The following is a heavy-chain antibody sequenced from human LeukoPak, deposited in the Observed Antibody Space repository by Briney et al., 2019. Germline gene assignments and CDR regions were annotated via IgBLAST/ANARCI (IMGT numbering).Heavy chain of an antibody. J-gene: IGHJ4*02. D-gene: IGHD5-12*01. V-gene: IGHV4-38-2*01. CDR3: ARVRGNSGYGHFDF. CDR1: GYSISSGYY. CDR2: IYHSGST. Sequence: SETLSLTCAVSGYSISSGYYWGWIRQPPGKGLEWIGSIYHSGSTYYNPSLKSRVTISIDTSKNQFSLKLTSVTAADTAVYYCARVRGNSGYGHFDFWGQGALVTVSS.